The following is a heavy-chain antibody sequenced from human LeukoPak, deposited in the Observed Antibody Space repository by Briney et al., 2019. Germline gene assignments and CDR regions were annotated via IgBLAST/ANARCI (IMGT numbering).Heavy chain of an antibody. CDR3: ATVGGYGDHSDY. CDR1: GGTFSSYA. J-gene: IGHJ4*02. Sequence: GASVKVSCKASGGTFSSYAISWVRQAPGQGLEWMGGIIPIFGTANYAQKFQGRVTITADESTSTAYMELSSLRSEDTAVYYCATVGGYGDHSDYWGQGTLVTVSS. CDR2: IIPIFGTA. D-gene: IGHD4-17*01. V-gene: IGHV1-69*13.